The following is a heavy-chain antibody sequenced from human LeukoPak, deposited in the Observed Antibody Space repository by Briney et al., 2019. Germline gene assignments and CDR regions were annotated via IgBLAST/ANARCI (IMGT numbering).Heavy chain of an antibody. CDR3: ARLGWGNYFDY. V-gene: IGHV3-48*03. Sequence: GGSQRLSCVVSGFPFISYEMNWVRQAPGKGLEWVSYISSGGTTIYYADSVKGRFSISRDNAKNSLYLQMNSLRAQDTAVYYCARLGWGNYFDYWGQGTLVTVSS. J-gene: IGHJ4*02. CDR1: GFPFISYE. CDR2: ISSGGTTI. D-gene: IGHD2-15*01.